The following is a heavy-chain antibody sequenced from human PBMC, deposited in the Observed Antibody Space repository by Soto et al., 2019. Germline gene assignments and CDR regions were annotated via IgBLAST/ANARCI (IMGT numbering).Heavy chain of an antibody. CDR1: GDSINSYY. D-gene: IGHD6-19*01. J-gene: IGHJ4*02. CDR3: ARHRRYASGWHAGFDD. CDR2: VYYSGYT. Sequence: PSETLSLTCTVSGDSINSYYWSWIRQPPGKGLEWIGFVYYSGYTNYDPSLKSRVSISVDTAKSQLSLNLYSVTAADTAVYYCARHRRYASGWHAGFDDWGQGTLVTVSS. V-gene: IGHV4-59*01.